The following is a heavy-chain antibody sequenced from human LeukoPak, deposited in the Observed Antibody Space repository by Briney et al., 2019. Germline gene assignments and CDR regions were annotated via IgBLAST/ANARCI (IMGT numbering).Heavy chain of an antibody. J-gene: IGHJ3*02. CDR3: ARSENDAFDI. CDR1: GFTFSSYA. Sequence: PGGPLRLSCAASGFTFSSYAMHWVRQAPGKGLEWVAVISYDGSNKYYADSVKGRFTISRDNSKNTLYLQMNSLRAEDTAVYYCARSENDAFDIWGQGTMVTVSS. CDR2: ISYDGSNK. V-gene: IGHV3-30-3*01.